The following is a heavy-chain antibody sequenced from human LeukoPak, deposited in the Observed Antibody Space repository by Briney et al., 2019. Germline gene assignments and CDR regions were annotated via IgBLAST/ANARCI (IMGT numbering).Heavy chain of an antibody. J-gene: IGHJ6*03. V-gene: IGHV3-20*04. CDR3: ARDGTYYYDSSGYYMDV. Sequence: RPGGSLRLSCAASGFTFDDYGMSWVRQAPGKGLEWVSGINWNGDSTGYADSVKGRFTISRDNAKNSLYLQMNSLRAEDTALYYCARDGTYYYDSSGYYMDVWGKGTTVTVSS. CDR2: INWNGDST. CDR1: GFTFDDYG. D-gene: IGHD3-22*01.